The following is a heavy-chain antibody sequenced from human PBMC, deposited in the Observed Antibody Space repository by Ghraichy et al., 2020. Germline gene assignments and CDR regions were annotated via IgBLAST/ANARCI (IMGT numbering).Heavy chain of an antibody. CDR1: GFSFSTYT. Sequence: GGSLRLSCAASGFSFSTYTMNWVRQAPGKGLEWVSYISTSSSAIYYTDSVKGRFTVSRDNAKNSLYLQMTSLRDEDTAVYYCAGGQANDYWGQGTLVTVSS. V-gene: IGHV3-48*02. CDR3: AGGQANDY. J-gene: IGHJ4*02. CDR2: ISTSSSAI.